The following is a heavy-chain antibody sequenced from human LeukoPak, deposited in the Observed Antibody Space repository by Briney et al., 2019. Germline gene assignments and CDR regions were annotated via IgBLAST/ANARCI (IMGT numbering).Heavy chain of an antibody. V-gene: IGHV3-48*01. D-gene: IGHD6-19*01. J-gene: IGHJ5*02. Sequence: GGSLRLSCAASGFSFSNYGMNWVRQAPGKGLEWVSYISSSSSTIYYADSVKGRFTISRDNAKNSLYLQMNSLRAEDTAVYYCAREAYSSGWYGEHWFDPWGQGTLVTVSS. CDR1: GFSFSNYG. CDR2: ISSSSSTI. CDR3: AREAYSSGWYGEHWFDP.